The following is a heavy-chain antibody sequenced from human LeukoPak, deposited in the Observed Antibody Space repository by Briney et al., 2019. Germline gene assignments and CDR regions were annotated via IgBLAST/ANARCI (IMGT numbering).Heavy chain of an antibody. Sequence: QPGGSLRLSCAASGFTFSNYWMHWVRQAPGKGLVWVSRINSDGSSTSYADSVKGRFTISRDNAKNTLCLQMNSLRAEDTAVYYCARDGGVGAITERFDYWGQGISVTVSS. D-gene: IGHD1-26*01. CDR2: INSDGSST. V-gene: IGHV3-74*01. CDR1: GFTFSNYW. J-gene: IGHJ4*02. CDR3: ARDGGVGAITERFDY.